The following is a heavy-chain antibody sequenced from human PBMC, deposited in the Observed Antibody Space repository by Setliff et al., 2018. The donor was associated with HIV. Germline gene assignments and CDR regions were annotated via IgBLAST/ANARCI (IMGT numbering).Heavy chain of an antibody. Sequence: GESLKISCAGSGFTFSDAWITWVRQAPGKGLEWLGRIKSKIDGETTDYAAPVKGRFTISRDDSKNTVYLHMNSLKTEDTAVYYCIWSGSSGLYYFDHWGQGTLVTVSS. CDR2: IKSKIDGETT. V-gene: IGHV3-15*01. CDR3: IWSGSSGLYYFDH. CDR1: GFTFSDAW. D-gene: IGHD3-22*01. J-gene: IGHJ4*02.